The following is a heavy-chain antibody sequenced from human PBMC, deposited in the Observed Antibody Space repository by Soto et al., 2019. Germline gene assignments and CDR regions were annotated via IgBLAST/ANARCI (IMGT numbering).Heavy chain of an antibody. CDR2: IYYSGST. J-gene: IGHJ6*02. D-gene: IGHD1-1*01. V-gene: IGHV4-31*03. Sequence: QVQLQEAGPGLVKPSQTLSLTCTVSGGSISSGGYYWSWIRQHPGKGLEWIGYIYYSGSTYYNPTLTSRVTISVGTSKNQFSLKLSSVTAADKALYYCARGGPWNGMDVWGQGTTVTVSS. CDR1: GGSISSGGYY. CDR3: ARGGPWNGMDV.